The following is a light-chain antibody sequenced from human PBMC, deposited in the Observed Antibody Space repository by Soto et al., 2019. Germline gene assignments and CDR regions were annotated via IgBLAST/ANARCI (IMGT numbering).Light chain of an antibody. CDR1: SSDVGTYNL. Sequence: QSALTQPASVSGSPGQSITISCTGTSSDVGTYNLVSWYQQLPGKAPKLIIYEVSKRPSAVSHRVSGSKSGNTASLSIPGVQAEDEAYYYSCSYSGSTTLVFGGGTKVTVL. J-gene: IGLJ2*01. V-gene: IGLV2-23*02. CDR2: EVS. CDR3: CSYSGSTTLV.